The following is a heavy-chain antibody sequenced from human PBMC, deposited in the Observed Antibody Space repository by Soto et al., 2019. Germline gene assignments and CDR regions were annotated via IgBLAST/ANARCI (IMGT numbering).Heavy chain of an antibody. V-gene: IGHV1-18*01. CDR3: AREKYYYDSSGYRIPFDY. Sequence: GASLKVSCKASGYTFTSYGISWVRQAPGQGLEWMGWISAYNGNTNYAQKLQGRVTMTTDTSTSTAYMELRSLRSDDTAVYYCAREKYYYDSSGYRIPFDYWGQGTLVTVSS. CDR1: GYTFTSYG. CDR2: ISAYNGNT. J-gene: IGHJ4*02. D-gene: IGHD3-22*01.